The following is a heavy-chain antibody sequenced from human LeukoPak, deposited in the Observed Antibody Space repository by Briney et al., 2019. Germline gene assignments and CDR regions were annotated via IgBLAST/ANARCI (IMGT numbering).Heavy chain of an antibody. J-gene: IGHJ4*02. CDR3: AKEPRHCGGDCFSLLDS. V-gene: IGHV3-23*01. Sequence: PGGSLRLSCAASGFTFSSYSMSWVRQAPGKGLEWVSLISGSGRTYYADSVKGRFTISRDNSKNTLYLQMNSLRAEDTAVFYCAKEPRHCGGDCFSLLDSWGQGTLVTVSS. CDR1: GFTFSSYS. D-gene: IGHD2-21*02. CDR2: ISGSGRT.